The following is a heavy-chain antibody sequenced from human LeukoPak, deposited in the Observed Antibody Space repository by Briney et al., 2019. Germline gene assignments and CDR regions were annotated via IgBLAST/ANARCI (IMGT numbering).Heavy chain of an antibody. CDR3: ARWALTGYYRASEY. CDR1: GYTFTSYA. Sequence: ASVKVSCKASGYTFTSYAMHWVRQAPGQRLEWMGWINAGNGNTKYSQKFQGRVTITRDTSASTAYMELSSLRSEDTAVYYCARWALTGYYRASEYWGQGTLVTVSS. CDR2: INAGNGNT. V-gene: IGHV1-3*01. J-gene: IGHJ4*02. D-gene: IGHD3-9*01.